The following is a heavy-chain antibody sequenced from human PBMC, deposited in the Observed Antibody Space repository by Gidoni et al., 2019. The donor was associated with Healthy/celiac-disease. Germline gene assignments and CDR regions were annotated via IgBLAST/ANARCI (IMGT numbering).Heavy chain of an antibody. CDR2: IKHSGST. V-gene: IGHV4-34*01. Sequence: QVHLQQWGAGLLKPPETLSLTCAVYGGSFIGYYWSWLRQPPGKGLEWIGEIKHSGSTNYNPSIKSQVTISVDTSKNQFSLKLSTVTAADTAVYYCARGVVSSSWRINWFDPWGQGTLVTVSS. D-gene: IGHD6-13*01. J-gene: IGHJ5*02. CDR1: GGSFIGYY. CDR3: ARGVVSSSWRINWFDP.